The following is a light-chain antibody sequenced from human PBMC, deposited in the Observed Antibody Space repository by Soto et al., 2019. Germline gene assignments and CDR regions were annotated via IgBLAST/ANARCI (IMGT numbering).Light chain of an antibody. CDR3: CSYAANNRV. CDR2: DVS. Sequence: QSALTQPRSVSGSPGQSVTISCTGTSSDVGGYNYVSWYQHHPGKAPKLMIYDVSKRPSGVPDRFSGSKSDNTASLTISGLQAEDEADYYCCSYAANNRVFGGGTKLTVL. CDR1: SSDVGGYNY. J-gene: IGLJ2*01. V-gene: IGLV2-11*01.